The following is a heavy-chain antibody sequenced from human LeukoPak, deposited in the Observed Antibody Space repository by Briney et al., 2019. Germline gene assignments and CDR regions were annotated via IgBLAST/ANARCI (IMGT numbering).Heavy chain of an antibody. CDR3: AKAIRNVGWYFDL. J-gene: IGHJ2*01. V-gene: IGHV3-23*01. CDR2: ITGSGHTT. Sequence: GGSLRLSCAASGFTFSSYAMSWVRQAPGTGLEWVSGITGSGHTTYYADSVKGRFTISRDNSKNTLYLQMNSLRAGDTAVYYCAKAIRNVGWYFDLWGPGTLVTVSS. D-gene: IGHD1-26*01. CDR1: GFTFSSYA.